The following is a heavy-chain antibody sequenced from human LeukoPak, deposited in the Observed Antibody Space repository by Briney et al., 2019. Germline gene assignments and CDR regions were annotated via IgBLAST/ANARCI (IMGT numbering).Heavy chain of an antibody. V-gene: IGHV4-30-4*07. CDR2: VYYSGGT. D-gene: IGHD5-12*01. CDR1: GGSISSGAYS. J-gene: IGHJ4*02. Sequence: SETLSLTCAVSGGSISSGAYSWSWIRQPPRKGLEWIGYVYYSGGTYYNPSLKSRVTISVDTSKNQFSLKLSSVTAADTAVYYSASHSGGYAYWGQGTLVTVSS. CDR3: ASHSGGYAY.